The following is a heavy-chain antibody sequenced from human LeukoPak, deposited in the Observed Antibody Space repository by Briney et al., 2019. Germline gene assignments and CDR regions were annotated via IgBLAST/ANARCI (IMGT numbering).Heavy chain of an antibody. V-gene: IGHV4-34*01. CDR1: GGSFSGYY. J-gene: IGHJ3*02. CDR2: INHSGST. Sequence: SETLSLTCAVYGGSFSGYYWSWIRQPPGKGLEWIGEINHSGSTNYNPSLKSRVTISVDTSKNQFSLKLSSVTAADTAVYYCARDPLAAFDIWGQGTMVTVSS. CDR3: ARDPLAAFDI.